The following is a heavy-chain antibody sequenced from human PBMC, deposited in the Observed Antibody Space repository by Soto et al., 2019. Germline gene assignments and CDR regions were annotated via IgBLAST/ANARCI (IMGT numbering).Heavy chain of an antibody. V-gene: IGHV3-33*01. D-gene: IGHD3-10*01. CDR3: AREFGRTRRGYYFDY. CDR1: GFTFSSYG. Sequence: QVQLVESGGGVVQPGRSLRLSCAASGFTFSSYGMHWVRQAPGKGLEWVAVIWYDGSNKYYADSVKGRFTISRDNSKNTLYLQMNSLRAEDTAVYYCAREFGRTRRGYYFDYWGQGTLVTVSS. CDR2: IWYDGSNK. J-gene: IGHJ4*02.